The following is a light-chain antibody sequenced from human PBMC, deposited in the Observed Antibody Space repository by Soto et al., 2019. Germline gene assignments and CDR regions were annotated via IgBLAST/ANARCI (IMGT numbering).Light chain of an antibody. V-gene: IGLV2-8*01. J-gene: IGLJ3*02. Sequence: QSALTQPPSASGSPGESVTISCTGSSSDIGGNNYVSWYQQHPGKAPKLMIYEVTKRPSGVPDRFSGSKSGNTASLTVSGLQAEDEADYYCSSFAGSNNKVFGGGTKLTVL. CDR3: SSFAGSNNKV. CDR1: SSDIGGNNY. CDR2: EVT.